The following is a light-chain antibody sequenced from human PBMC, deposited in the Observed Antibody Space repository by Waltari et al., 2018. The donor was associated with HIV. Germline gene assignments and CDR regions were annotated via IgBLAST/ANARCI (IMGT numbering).Light chain of an antibody. V-gene: IGLV1-47*01. J-gene: IGLJ3*02. CDR3: AAWDDSLRGWV. Sequence: QSVLTQPPSASGPPGQRVTISCSGSSSNIGTNSVYWCQQRPGPTPKHLIYRSHQRPSGVPDRFSGSKSGTSGALAMSGLRSEDEADYYCAAWDDSLRGWVFGGGTKLTVL. CDR2: RSH. CDR1: SSNIGTNS.